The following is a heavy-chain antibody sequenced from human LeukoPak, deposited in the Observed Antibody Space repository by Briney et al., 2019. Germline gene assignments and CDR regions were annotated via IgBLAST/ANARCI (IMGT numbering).Heavy chain of an antibody. J-gene: IGHJ6*03. D-gene: IGHD2-15*01. Sequence: GGSLRLSCAASGFILSGSAMHWVRQASGKGLEWVGRIRSKANSYATAYAASVKGRFTISRDDSKNTAYLQMDSLKTEDAAVYYCTRLDCSGGSCYHMDVWGKGTTVTVSS. CDR1: GFILSGSA. V-gene: IGHV3-73*01. CDR2: IRSKANSYAT. CDR3: TRLDCSGGSCYHMDV.